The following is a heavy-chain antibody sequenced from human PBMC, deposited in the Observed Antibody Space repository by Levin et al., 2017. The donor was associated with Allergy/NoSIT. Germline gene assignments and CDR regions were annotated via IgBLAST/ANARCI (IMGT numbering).Heavy chain of an antibody. J-gene: IGHJ4*02. V-gene: IGHV4-39*01. Sequence: SQTLSLTCNVSAGSISSSPYYWGWIRQPPGKGLEWIGIIYDSVSTYYNPSLNSRVSISVDTSKNQFSLKRTSLTAADTAVYYCATGPVGFDSWGQGILVTVSS. CDR3: ATGPVGFDS. CDR2: IYDSVST. CDR1: AGSISSSPYY.